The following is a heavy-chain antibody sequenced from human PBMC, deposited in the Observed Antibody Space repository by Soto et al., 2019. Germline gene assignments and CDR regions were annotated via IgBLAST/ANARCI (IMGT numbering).Heavy chain of an antibody. CDR3: ARDRWWELGLDAFDS. J-gene: IGHJ3*02. CDR2: VSKDGSNT. D-gene: IGHD1-26*01. V-gene: IGHV3-30-3*01. CDR1: GFTFTLFA. Sequence: QVHLVESGGGVVQPGRSLRLSCAASGFTFTLFAIHWVRQAPGKGLEWVAAVSKDGSNTYYADSVKGRYTISRDNPKNTLFLQMSNLRAEDRAVYYCARDRWWELGLDAFDSWVQGTMVTVSS.